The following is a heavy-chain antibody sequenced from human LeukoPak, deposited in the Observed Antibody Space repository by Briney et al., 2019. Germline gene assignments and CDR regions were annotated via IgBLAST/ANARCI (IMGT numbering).Heavy chain of an antibody. CDR2: INHSGST. Sequence: SETLSLTCAVYGGSFSGYYWSWIRQPPGKGLEWIGEINHSGSTNYNPSLKSRVTISVDTSKNQFSLKLSSVTTADTAVYYCARGGFIAAAGTHHYGMDVWGQGTTVTVSS. CDR3: ARGGFIAAAGTHHYGMDV. J-gene: IGHJ6*02. CDR1: GGSFSGYY. V-gene: IGHV4-34*01. D-gene: IGHD6-13*01.